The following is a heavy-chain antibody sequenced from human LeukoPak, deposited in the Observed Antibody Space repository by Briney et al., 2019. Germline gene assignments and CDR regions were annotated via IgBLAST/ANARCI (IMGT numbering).Heavy chain of an antibody. V-gene: IGHV4-61*02. CDR1: GGSISSGTYY. Sequence: SQTLSLTCTVSGGSISSGTYYWSWIRQPAGKGLEWIGRMDISGTTNYNPSLKSRVTISVDTSKNQFSLRLNSVTAADTAVYYCASPRVGYYNSSIDYWGQGNLVTVSS. J-gene: IGHJ4*02. D-gene: IGHD3-22*01. CDR2: MDISGTT. CDR3: ASPRVGYYNSSIDY.